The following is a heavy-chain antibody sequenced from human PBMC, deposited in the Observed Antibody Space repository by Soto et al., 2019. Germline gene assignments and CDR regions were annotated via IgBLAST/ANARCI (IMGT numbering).Heavy chain of an antibody. J-gene: IGHJ4*02. CDR3: ARQRGYSYGYTLGYFDY. Sequence: ASVKVSCKASAGTFSSYAISWVRQAPGQGLEWMGGIIPIFGTANYAQKFQGRVTITADKSTSTAYMELSSLRSEDTAVYYCARQRGYSYGYTLGYFDYWGQGTLVTVSS. D-gene: IGHD5-18*01. CDR2: IIPIFGTA. CDR1: AGTFSSYA. V-gene: IGHV1-69*06.